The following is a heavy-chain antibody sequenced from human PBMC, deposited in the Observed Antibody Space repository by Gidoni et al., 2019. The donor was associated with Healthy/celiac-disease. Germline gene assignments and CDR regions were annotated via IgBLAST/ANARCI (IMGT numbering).Heavy chain of an antibody. J-gene: IGHJ4*02. CDR1: GYTLTELS. CDR2: FDPEDVET. CDR3: ATVSSKGTGTFFDY. V-gene: IGHV1-24*01. D-gene: IGHD1-7*01. Sequence: QVQLVQSGAEAKKPGATVKVPCKVSGYTLTELSMHWGRQAPGKGLEWMGGFDPEDVETIYAQKFQGRVTMTEDTSTDTAYMELSSLRSEDTAVYYCATVSSKGTGTFFDYWGQGTLVTVSS.